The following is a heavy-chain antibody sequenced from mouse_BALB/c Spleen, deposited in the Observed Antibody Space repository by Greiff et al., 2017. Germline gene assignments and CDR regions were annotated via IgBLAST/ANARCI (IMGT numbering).Heavy chain of an antibody. V-gene: IGHV3-6*02. CDR1: GYSITSGYY. CDR3: ARKAMDY. CDR2: ISYDGSN. Sequence: EVKLQESGPGLVKPSQSLSLTCSVTGYSITSGYYWNWIRQFPGNKLEWMGYISYDGSNNYNPSLKNRISTTRDTSKNQFFLKLNSVTTEDTATYYCARKAMDYWGQGTSVTVSS. J-gene: IGHJ4*01.